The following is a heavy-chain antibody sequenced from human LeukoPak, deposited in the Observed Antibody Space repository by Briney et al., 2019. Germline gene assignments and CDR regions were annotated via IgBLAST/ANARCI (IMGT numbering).Heavy chain of an antibody. D-gene: IGHD3-3*01. Sequence: GSLRLSCAASGFTFGDYAMSWFRQAPGKGLEWVGFIRSKAYGGTTEYAASVKGRFTISRDDSKSIAYLQMNSLKTEDTAVYYCTRVPPNFGDFWSGYRRSYYMDVWGKGTTVTVSS. CDR2: IRSKAYGGTT. CDR3: TRVPPNFGDFWSGYRRSYYMDV. V-gene: IGHV3-49*03. J-gene: IGHJ6*03. CDR1: GFTFGDYA.